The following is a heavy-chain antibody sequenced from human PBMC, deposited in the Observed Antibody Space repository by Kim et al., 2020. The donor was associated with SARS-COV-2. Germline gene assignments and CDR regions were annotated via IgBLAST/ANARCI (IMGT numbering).Heavy chain of an antibody. D-gene: IGHD3-22*01. Sequence: GGSLRLSCAASGFTFSSYGMHWVRQAPGKGLEWVAVISYDGSNKYYADSVKGRFTISRDNSKNTLYLQMNSLRAEDTAVYYCAKDEAGYYDSSGYYHYWGQGTLVTVSS. CDR2: ISYDGSNK. CDR3: AKDEAGYYDSSGYYHY. J-gene: IGHJ4*02. CDR1: GFTFSSYG. V-gene: IGHV3-30*18.